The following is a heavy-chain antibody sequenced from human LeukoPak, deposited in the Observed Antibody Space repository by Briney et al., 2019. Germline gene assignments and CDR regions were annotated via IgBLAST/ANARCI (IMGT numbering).Heavy chain of an antibody. D-gene: IGHD1-26*01. J-gene: IGHJ4*02. V-gene: IGHV4-59*08. CDR2: IYYSGST. Sequence: PSETLSLTCTVSGGSISTYYWTWIRQPPGKGLEWIGYIYYSGSTNYNPSLKGRVAISVDTSKNQFSLRLNSVTAADTAMYYCVKSGGYGLIDHWGQGTLVTVSS. CDR1: GGSISTYY. CDR3: VKSGGYGLIDH.